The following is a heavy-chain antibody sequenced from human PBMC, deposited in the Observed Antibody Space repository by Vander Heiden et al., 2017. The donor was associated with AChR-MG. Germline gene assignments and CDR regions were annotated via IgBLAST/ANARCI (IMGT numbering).Heavy chain of an antibody. J-gene: IGHJ5*02. CDR1: GYTFTSYG. V-gene: IGHV1-18*01. Sequence: QVQLVQSGAEVKKPGASVKVSCKASGYTFTSYGISWVRQAPGQGLEWMGWISAYNGNTDYAQKLQGRVTMTTDTSTSTAYMGLRSLRSDDTAVYYCARMYSSSWYGGKANWFDPWGQGTLVTVSS. CDR2: ISAYNGNT. D-gene: IGHD6-13*01. CDR3: ARMYSSSWYGGKANWFDP.